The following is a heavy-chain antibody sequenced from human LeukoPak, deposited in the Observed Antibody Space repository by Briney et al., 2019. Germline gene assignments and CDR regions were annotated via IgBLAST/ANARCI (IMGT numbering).Heavy chain of an antibody. CDR2: ISYDGSNK. Sequence: GRSLRLSCAASGFTFSSYGMHWVRQAPGKGLEGVAVISYDGSNKYYADSVKGRFTISRDNSKNTLYLQMNSLRTEDTAVYYCEKDLAGSSSWWGEGTLVTVSS. CDR3: EKDLAGSSSW. V-gene: IGHV3-30*18. D-gene: IGHD6-13*01. J-gene: IGHJ4*02. CDR1: GFTFSSYG.